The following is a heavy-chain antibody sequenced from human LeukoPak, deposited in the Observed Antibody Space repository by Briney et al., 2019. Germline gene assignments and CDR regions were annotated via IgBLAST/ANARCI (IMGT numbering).Heavy chain of an antibody. CDR2: IYYSGST. J-gene: IGHJ4*02. Sequence: SETLSLTCTVSGGSISSYYWSWIRQPPGKGLEWIGYIYYSGSTNYNPSLKSRVTISVDTSKNQFSLKLSSVTAADTAVYYCARSSSSRDSDFDYWGQGTLVTVSS. V-gene: IGHV4-59*01. CDR1: GGSISSYY. D-gene: IGHD6-19*01. CDR3: ARSSSSRDSDFDY.